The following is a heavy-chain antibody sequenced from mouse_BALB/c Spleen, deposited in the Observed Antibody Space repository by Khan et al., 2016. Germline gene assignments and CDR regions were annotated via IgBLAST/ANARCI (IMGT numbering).Heavy chain of an antibody. J-gene: IGHJ4*01. V-gene: IGHV3-2*02. D-gene: IGHD1-1*01. CDR1: GYSITSDYA. CDR3: AREGVTTVYAMDY. CDR2: ISYSGST. Sequence: EVQLQESGPGLVKPSQSLSLTCTVTGYSITSDYAWNWIRQFPGNKLEWMGYISYSGSTCYNPPLKRRILTTRATSKNQFFLQLNSVTTEDTATYYCAREGVTTVYAMDYWGQGTSVTVSS.